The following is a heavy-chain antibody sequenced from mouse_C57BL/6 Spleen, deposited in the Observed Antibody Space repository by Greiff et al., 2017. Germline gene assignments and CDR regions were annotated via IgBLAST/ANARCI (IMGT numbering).Heavy chain of an antibody. Sequence: VQLQQSGPVLVKPGASVKMSCKASGYTFTDYYMNWVKQSHGKSLEWIGVINPYNGGTSYNQKFKGKATLTVDKSSSTAYMELNSLTSEDSAVYYCARGIYYDYEDAMDYWGQGTSVTVSS. J-gene: IGHJ4*01. CDR3: ARGIYYDYEDAMDY. CDR2: INPYNGGT. V-gene: IGHV1-19*01. D-gene: IGHD2-4*01. CDR1: GYTFTDYY.